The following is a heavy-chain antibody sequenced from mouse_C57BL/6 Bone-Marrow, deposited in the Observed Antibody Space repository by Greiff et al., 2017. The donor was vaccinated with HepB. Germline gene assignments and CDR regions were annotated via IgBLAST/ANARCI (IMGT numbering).Heavy chain of an antibody. V-gene: IGHV1-55*01. CDR3: ASEDYGPWYIDV. J-gene: IGHJ1*03. CDR1: GYTFTSYW. CDR2: IYPGSGST. D-gene: IGHD1-2*01. Sequence: VQLQQPGAELVKPGASVKMSCKASGYTFTSYWITWVKQRPGQGLEWIGDIYPGSGSTNYNEKFKSKATLTVDTSSSTAYMQLSSLTSEDSAVYYCASEDYGPWYIDVWGTGTTVTVSS.